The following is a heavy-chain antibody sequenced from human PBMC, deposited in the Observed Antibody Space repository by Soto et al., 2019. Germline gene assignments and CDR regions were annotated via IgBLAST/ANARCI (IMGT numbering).Heavy chain of an antibody. CDR1: GFTFSSYA. V-gene: IGHV3-30-3*01. Sequence: GGSLRLSCAASGFTFSSYAMHWVRQAPGKGLEWVAVISYDGSNKYYADSVKGRFTISRDNSKKTLYLQMNSLRVEDTAVYYCARGGGAAMITFGGVHFDYWGQGSLVTVSS. J-gene: IGHJ4*02. CDR2: ISYDGSNK. CDR3: ARGGGAAMITFGGVHFDY. D-gene: IGHD3-16*01.